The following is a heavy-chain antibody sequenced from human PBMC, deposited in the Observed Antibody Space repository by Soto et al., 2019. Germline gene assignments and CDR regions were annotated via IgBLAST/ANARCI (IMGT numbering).Heavy chain of an antibody. J-gene: IGHJ4*02. V-gene: IGHV1-8*01. CDR2: MNPNSGNT. CDR3: AREQSSSWRFDY. D-gene: IGHD6-13*01. Sequence: QVQLVQSGAEVKKPGASVKVSCKASGYTFTSYDINWVRQATGQGLEWMGWMNPNSGNTGYAQKFQGRVTMTRNTSTSTAYMELSSLRSEDKAGYYCAREQSSSWRFDYWGQGTLVTVSS. CDR1: GYTFTSYD.